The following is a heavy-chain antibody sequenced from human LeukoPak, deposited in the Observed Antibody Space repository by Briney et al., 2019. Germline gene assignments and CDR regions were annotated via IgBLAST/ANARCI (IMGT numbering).Heavy chain of an antibody. CDR2: IYYSGST. D-gene: IGHD3-10*01. Sequence: PSQTLSLTCTVSGGSISSGSYYWSSIRQHPEKGLEWIGYIYYSGSTYYNPSLKSRVTISVDTSKNKFFLKLSSVTAADTAVYYCARDPVKSGFGELSGAFDYWGQGTLVTVSS. CDR3: ARDPVKSGFGELSGAFDY. V-gene: IGHV4-31*03. J-gene: IGHJ4*02. CDR1: GGSISSGSYY.